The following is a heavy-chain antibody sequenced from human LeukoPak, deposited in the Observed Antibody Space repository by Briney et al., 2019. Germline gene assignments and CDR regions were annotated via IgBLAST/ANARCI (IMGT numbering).Heavy chain of an antibody. V-gene: IGHV4-4*02. CDR3: ARGRSNYYGMDV. CDR2: IYHNGAT. CDR1: GGSISSSSSIC. D-gene: IGHD1-26*01. J-gene: IGHJ6*02. Sequence: SETLSLTCAVSGGSISSSSSICWTWVRQPPGEGLEWIGEIYHNGATNYNPALTSRVTLLLDKSKNQLSLRLNSVTAADTAVYYCARGRSNYYGMDVWGQGTTVTVSS.